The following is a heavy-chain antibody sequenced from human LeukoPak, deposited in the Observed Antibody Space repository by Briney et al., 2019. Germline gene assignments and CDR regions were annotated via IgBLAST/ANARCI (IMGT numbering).Heavy chain of an antibody. Sequence: KFGESLKISCKGSGYTFTTSWIAWVRQMPGQGLEWMGIIYPGDSDTRYNPSFRGQVTISADKSISTAYLQWTGLQASDIAMYYCARQGYGSNWMYASDIWGQGTLVTVSS. CDR3: ARQGYGSNWMYASDI. D-gene: IGHD4-23*01. V-gene: IGHV5-51*01. CDR1: GYTFTTSW. CDR2: IYPGDSDT. J-gene: IGHJ3*02.